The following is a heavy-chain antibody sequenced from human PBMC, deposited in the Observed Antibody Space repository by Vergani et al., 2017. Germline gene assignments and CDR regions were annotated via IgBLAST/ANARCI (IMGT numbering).Heavy chain of an antibody. V-gene: IGHV4-38-2*02. Sequence: QVQLPESGPGLVKPSETLSLTCTVSGYSISSGYYWGWIRQPPGKGLEWIGSIYHSGSTYYNPSLKSRVTISVDTSKNQFSLKLSSVTAADTAVYYCARDTRDDYSYYFDYWGQGTLVTVSS. CDR1: GYSISSGYY. CDR2: IYHSGST. D-gene: IGHD4-11*01. J-gene: IGHJ4*02. CDR3: ARDTRDDYSYYFDY.